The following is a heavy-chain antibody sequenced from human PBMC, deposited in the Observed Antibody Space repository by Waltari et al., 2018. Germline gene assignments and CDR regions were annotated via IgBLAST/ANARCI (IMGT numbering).Heavy chain of an antibody. CDR1: GYTFTRYA. D-gene: IGHD2-2*01. Sequence: QVQLVQSGSELKKPGASVKVSCKASGYTFTRYAINWLRRAPGQGLELMGWINTNTGNPTYVQGFTGRFVFSLDTSVSTAYPQISSLKAEDTAVYYCVREVVPTSTIVVNWFDPWGQGTLVTVSS. CDR3: VREVVPTSTIVVNWFDP. CDR2: INTNTGNP. J-gene: IGHJ5*02. V-gene: IGHV7-4-1*02.